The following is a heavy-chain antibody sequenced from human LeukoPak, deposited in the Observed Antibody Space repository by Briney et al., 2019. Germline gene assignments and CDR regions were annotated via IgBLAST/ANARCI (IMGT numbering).Heavy chain of an antibody. V-gene: IGHV3-7*04. Sequence: GGSLRLSCAASGFTFSSYWMSWVRQAPGKGLEFMANIKEAGSEKYYVDSVKGRFTIPRDNDKNSVHLQMNNLRAEDTAVYYCARGGGMRSWYDFDYWGQGILVTVSS. CDR3: ARGGGMRSWYDFDY. CDR2: IKEAGSEK. CDR1: GFTFSSYW. J-gene: IGHJ4*02. D-gene: IGHD6-13*01.